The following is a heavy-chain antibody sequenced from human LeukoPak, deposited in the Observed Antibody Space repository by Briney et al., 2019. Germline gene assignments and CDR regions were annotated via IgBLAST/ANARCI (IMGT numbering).Heavy chain of an antibody. D-gene: IGHD2-2*01. CDR1: GGSISSGDYY. J-gene: IGHJ3*02. V-gene: IGHV4-30-4*08. CDR2: IYYSGST. Sequence: SQTLSLTCTVSGGSISSGDYYWSWIRQPPGKGLEWIGYIYYSGSTYYNPSLKSRVTISVDTSKNQSSLKLSSVTAADTAVYYCARENQLLSDAFDIWGQGTMVTVSS. CDR3: ARENQLLSDAFDI.